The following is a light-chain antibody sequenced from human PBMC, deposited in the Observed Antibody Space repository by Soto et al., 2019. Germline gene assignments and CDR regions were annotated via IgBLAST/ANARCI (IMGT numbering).Light chain of an antibody. CDR2: KAS. V-gene: IGKV1-5*03. J-gene: IGKJ1*01. Sequence: DIQMTQSPSTLSASVGDRVTITCRASQTTINWLAWYQQKPGKAPKLLIYKASTLESGVPSRFSGSGSGTEFTLTISNRQPDDFGTYYCQHQRTFGQGTKVEIK. CDR3: QHQRT. CDR1: QTTINW.